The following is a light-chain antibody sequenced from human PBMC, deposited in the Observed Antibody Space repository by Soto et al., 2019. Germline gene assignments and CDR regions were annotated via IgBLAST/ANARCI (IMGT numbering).Light chain of an antibody. V-gene: IGLV1-47*01. CDR1: SSNIGRNY. Sequence: QTVVTQPPSASGTSGQRVTISCSGSSSNIGRNYVYWYQQLPGTAPKLLIYRNNQRPSGVPDRFSGSKSGTSASLAISGLRSEDEADDYCAAWDDSLSVVVFGGGTKVTVL. J-gene: IGLJ2*01. CDR3: AAWDDSLSVVV. CDR2: RNN.